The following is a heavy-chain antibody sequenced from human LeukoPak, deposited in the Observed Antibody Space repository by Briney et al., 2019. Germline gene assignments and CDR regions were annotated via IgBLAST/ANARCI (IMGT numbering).Heavy chain of an antibody. D-gene: IGHD3-3*01. J-gene: IGHJ2*01. CDR3: ARQGALRFLEWFPRNWYFDL. Sequence: PSETLSLTCTVSGGSISSSSYYWGWIRQPPGKGLEWIGSNYYSGSTYYNPSLKSRVTISVVTSKNQFSLKLSSVTAADTAVYYCARQGALRFLEWFPRNWYFDLWGRGTLVTVSS. V-gene: IGHV4-39*01. CDR1: GGSISSSSYY. CDR2: NYYSGST.